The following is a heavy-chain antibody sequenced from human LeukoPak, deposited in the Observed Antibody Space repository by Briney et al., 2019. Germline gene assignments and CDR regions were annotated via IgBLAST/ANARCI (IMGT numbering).Heavy chain of an antibody. V-gene: IGHV3-66*01. Sequence: ETLSLTCTVSGGSVSSNYMSWVRQAPGKGLEWVSVIYSGGSTYYADSVKGRFTISRDNSKNTLYLQMNSLRAEDTAVYYCARDKRDGYNYVHDYWGQGTLVTVSS. D-gene: IGHD5-12*01. CDR1: GGSVSSNY. J-gene: IGHJ4*02. CDR3: ARDKRDGYNYVHDY. CDR2: IYSGGST.